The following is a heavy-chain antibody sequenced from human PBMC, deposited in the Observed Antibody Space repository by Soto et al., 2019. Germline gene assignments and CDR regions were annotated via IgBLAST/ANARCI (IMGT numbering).Heavy chain of an antibody. CDR2: IYYSGST. V-gene: IGHV4-39*01. CDR1: GGSISSSSYY. Sequence: SETLSLTCTVSGGSISSSSYYWGWIRQPPGKGLEWIGNIYYSGSTYYNPSLKSRVTISVDPSKNQFSLKLSSVTAADTAVFYCTKHAPDDSSGYYPLGYWGQGTLVTVSS. J-gene: IGHJ4*02. CDR3: TKHAPDDSSGYYPLGY. D-gene: IGHD3-22*01.